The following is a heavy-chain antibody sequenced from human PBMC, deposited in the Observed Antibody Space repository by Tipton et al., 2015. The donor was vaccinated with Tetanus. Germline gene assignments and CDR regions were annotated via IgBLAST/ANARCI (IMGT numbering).Heavy chain of an antibody. Sequence: TLSLTCAVSGALLSTGGYSWGWIRQPPGQGLEWIGYIYHTGSTYYNPSLRSRVTISVDTSKNQFSLELSSVTAADTAVYYCARHSSLKALNYWGQGTLVTASS. V-gene: IGHV4-30-2*03. CDR1: GALLSTGGYS. J-gene: IGHJ4*02. CDR2: IYHTGST. D-gene: IGHD3-9*01. CDR3: ARHSSLKALNY.